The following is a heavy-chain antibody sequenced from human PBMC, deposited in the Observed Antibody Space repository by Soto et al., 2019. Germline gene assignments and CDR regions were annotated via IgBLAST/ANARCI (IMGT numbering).Heavy chain of an antibody. V-gene: IGHV1-69*01. J-gene: IGHJ6*02. CDR2: IIPMFGTA. Sequence: QVQLVQSGAEVKKPGSSVKVSCKASGGTFSRYAISWVRQAPGQGLEWMGGIIPMFGTANYAQKFQGRVTITADESTSTAYMELSSLRSEDTAVYYCARDFDWVVVVPAAIRPGYYGMDVWGQGTTVTVSS. CDR1: GGTFSRYA. D-gene: IGHD2-2*01. CDR3: ARDFDWVVVVPAAIRPGYYGMDV.